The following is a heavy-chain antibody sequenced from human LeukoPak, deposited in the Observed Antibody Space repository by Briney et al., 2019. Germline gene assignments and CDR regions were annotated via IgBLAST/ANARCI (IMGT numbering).Heavy chain of an antibody. CDR2: IYSGGST. CDR1: GFTVSNSY. V-gene: IGHV3-53*01. Sequence: GGSLRLSCAASGFTVSNSYMSWVRQAPGKGLEWVSVIYSGGSTYYAESVKGRFTISRDNSKNTVFLQMNSLRTEDTAVYYCVRDGSSWGNFDYWGQGTLVSVSS. J-gene: IGHJ4*02. D-gene: IGHD7-27*01. CDR3: VRDGSSWGNFDY.